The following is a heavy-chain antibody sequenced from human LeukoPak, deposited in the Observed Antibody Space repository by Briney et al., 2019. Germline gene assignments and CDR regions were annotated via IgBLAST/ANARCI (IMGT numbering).Heavy chain of an antibody. CDR3: ARDELDSSGYFDY. V-gene: IGHV3-23*01. D-gene: IGHD3-22*01. J-gene: IGHJ4*02. CDR1: GFTFNIFA. Sequence: PGGSLRLSCAASGFTFNIFAMSWVRQAPGKGLEWVSSISGSGTNTYYADSVKGRFTIPRDNAKNSLYLQMNSLRAEDTAVFYCARDELDSSGYFDYWGQGTLVTVSS. CDR2: ISGSGTNT.